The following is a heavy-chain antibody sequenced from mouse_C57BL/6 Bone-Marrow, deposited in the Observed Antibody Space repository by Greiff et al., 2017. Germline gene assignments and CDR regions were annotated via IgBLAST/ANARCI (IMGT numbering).Heavy chain of an antibody. CDR1: GYTFTSYW. CDR3: ARQGLLRVYYFDY. Sequence: VQLQQSGAELVKPGASVKLSCKASGYTFTSYWMHWVKQRPGQGLEWIGMIHPNSGSTNYNEKFKSKATLTVDKSSSTAYMQLSSLTSEDSAVYYCARQGLLRVYYFDYGGQGTTLTVSS. J-gene: IGHJ2*01. CDR2: IHPNSGST. D-gene: IGHD2-3*01. V-gene: IGHV1-64*01.